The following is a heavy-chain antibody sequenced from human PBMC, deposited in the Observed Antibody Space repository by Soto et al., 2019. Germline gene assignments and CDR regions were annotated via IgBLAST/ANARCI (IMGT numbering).Heavy chain of an antibody. V-gene: IGHV3-9*01. CDR1: GFTFDDYA. J-gene: IGHJ5*01. CDR3: ARARSSASFYLDS. CDR2: ITWNSGST. D-gene: IGHD2-2*01. Sequence: EVQVVESGGGFVQPGRSLRLSCAASGFTFDDYAMHWVRQAPGKGLEWVSGITWNSGSTAYADSVKGRFTISRDNAKHSLFLQMNSLRLEDTAFYYCARARSSASFYLDSWGQGTLVTVS.